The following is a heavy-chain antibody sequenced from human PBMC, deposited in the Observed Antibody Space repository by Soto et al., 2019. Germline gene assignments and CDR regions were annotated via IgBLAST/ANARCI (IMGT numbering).Heavy chain of an antibody. Sequence: ASVKVSCKVSGYTFTGCYMHWVRQAPGQGLEWMGWINPNSGGTNYAQKFQGWVTMTRDTSISTAYMELSRLRSDDTAVYYCARGMITFGGVIGLDYWGQGTLVTVSS. CDR3: ARGMITFGGVIGLDY. J-gene: IGHJ4*02. V-gene: IGHV1-2*04. CDR2: INPNSGGT. CDR1: GYTFTGCY. D-gene: IGHD3-16*02.